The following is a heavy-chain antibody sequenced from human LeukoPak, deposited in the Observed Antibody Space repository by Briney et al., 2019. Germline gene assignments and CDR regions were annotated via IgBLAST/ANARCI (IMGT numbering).Heavy chain of an antibody. CDR1: GGSISSYY. Sequence: PSETLSLTCTVSGGSISSYYWSWIRQPPGKGLEWIGYIYYSGSTNYNPSLKSRVTISVDTSKNQFSLKLSSVTAADTAVYYCARGRYYYDSSGHHYSFDYWGQGTLVTVSS. CDR2: IYYSGST. D-gene: IGHD3-22*01. CDR3: ARGRYYYDSSGHHYSFDY. V-gene: IGHV4-59*01. J-gene: IGHJ4*02.